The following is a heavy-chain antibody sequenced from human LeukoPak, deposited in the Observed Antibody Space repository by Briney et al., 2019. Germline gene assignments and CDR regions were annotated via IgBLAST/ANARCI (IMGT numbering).Heavy chain of an antibody. Sequence: GGPLRLSCAACGFTFRRYWKRWGRRAPGKGVEGVGDIRQEGSVQNYVDSEKGRFPISRDNPKNSVYLQMSSLRAQDTAVYYCLVTTRSRGFDYWGQGTLVTVSS. J-gene: IGHJ4*02. CDR2: IRQEGSVQ. V-gene: IGHV3-7*01. D-gene: IGHD1/OR15-1a*01. CDR1: GFTFRRYW. CDR3: LVTTRSRGFDY.